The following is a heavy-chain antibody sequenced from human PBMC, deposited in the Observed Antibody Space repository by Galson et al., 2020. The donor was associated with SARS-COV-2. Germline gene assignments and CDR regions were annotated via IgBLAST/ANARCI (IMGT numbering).Heavy chain of an antibody. CDR2: IWYDGSNK. CDR1: GFPFSSHG. V-gene: IGHV3-33*01. J-gene: IGHJ4*02. Sequence: QLGESLKISCAASGFPFSSHGMHWVRPAPGKGMAWVAVIWYDGSNKYYADPVKGRFTISRDNSKNTQYLQMNSLRAEDTAVYYCARENSSSWDEVAFDYWGQGTLVTVSS. CDR3: ARENSSSWDEVAFDY. D-gene: IGHD6-13*01.